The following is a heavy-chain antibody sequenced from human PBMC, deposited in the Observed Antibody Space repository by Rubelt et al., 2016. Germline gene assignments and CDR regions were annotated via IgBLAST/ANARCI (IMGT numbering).Heavy chain of an antibody. J-gene: IGHJ4*02. CDR1: GFTFNQHW. CDR3: ARGHYGRDY. CDR2: IKPDGREK. V-gene: IGHV3-7*04. D-gene: IGHD3-16*01. Sequence: EAQLVESGGGLVKPGGSLRLSCAASGFTFNQHWMSWVRQSPGKGLEWVADIKPDGREKYYVDYVKGRFTISRDDPKNSVYLQMDGLGAEDTAVYHCARGHYGRDYWGQGTLVTVSS.